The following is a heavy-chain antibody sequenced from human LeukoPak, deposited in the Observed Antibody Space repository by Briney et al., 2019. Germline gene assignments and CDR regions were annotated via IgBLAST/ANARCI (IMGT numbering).Heavy chain of an antibody. CDR2: INPSGGST. CDR1: GYTFTSYY. V-gene: IGHV1-46*01. D-gene: IGHD2-21*02. J-gene: IGHJ5*02. Sequence: ASVKVSCKASGYTFTSYYMHWVRQAPGQGLEWMGIINPSGGSTSYAQKFQGRVTMTRDTSTSTVYMELSSLRSEDTAVYYCARDGIAYCGGDCYCRWFDPWGQGTLVTVSS. CDR3: ARDGIAYCGGDCYCRWFDP.